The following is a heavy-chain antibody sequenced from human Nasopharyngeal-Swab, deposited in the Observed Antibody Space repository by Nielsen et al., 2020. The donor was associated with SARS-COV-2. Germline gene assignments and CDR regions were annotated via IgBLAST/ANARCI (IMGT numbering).Heavy chain of an antibody. CDR2: ISYDGSNK. D-gene: IGHD6-13*01. CDR1: GFTFSSYA. CDR3: ARSARSWYRAYYYYMDV. V-gene: IGHV3-30-3*01. J-gene: IGHJ6*03. Sequence: GGSLRLSCAASGFTFSSYAMHWVRQAPGKGLEWVAVISYDGSNKYYADSVKGRFTISRDNSKNTLYLQMNSLRAEDTAVYYCARSARSWYRAYYYYMDVWGKGIMVTVSS.